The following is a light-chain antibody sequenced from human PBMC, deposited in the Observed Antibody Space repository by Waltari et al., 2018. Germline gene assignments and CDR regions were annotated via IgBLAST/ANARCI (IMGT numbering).Light chain of an antibody. CDR1: RNDIAGYDP. CDR2: DVT. CDR3: SSYTTTSTLGV. J-gene: IGLJ2*01. V-gene: IGLV2-14*03. Sequence: QSALTQPASVSGSPGQSITLSCTGSRNDIAGYDPVSCYQKHPNRSPKPLVYDVTNRPAGCSNRFSGSKSGNTASMSISGLQAADEADYYCSSYTTTSTLGVLGGGAKLAVL.